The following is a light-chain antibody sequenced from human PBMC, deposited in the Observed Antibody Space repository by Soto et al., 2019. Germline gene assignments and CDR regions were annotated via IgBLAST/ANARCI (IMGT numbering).Light chain of an antibody. CDR2: DAS. Sequence: DIQMTQSPSSLSASVGDRFTMACQASQDISNCLNWYQQKPGKAPKLLIYDASKLETGVPSRFSGSGSGTDFTLTITCLQPEDFATYYCQQTNSFPVTFGQGTRLEI. J-gene: IGKJ5*01. CDR3: QQTNSFPVT. CDR1: QDISNC. V-gene: IGKV1-12*01.